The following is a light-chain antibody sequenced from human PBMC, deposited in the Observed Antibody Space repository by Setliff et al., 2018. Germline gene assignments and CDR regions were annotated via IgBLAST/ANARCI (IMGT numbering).Light chain of an antibody. CDR1: QSVLHSSTHKNY. CDR2: WAS. CDR3: HQYYDSPLT. J-gene: IGKJ4*01. V-gene: IGKV4-1*01. Sequence: DIVMTQSPDFLAVSLGERATINCKSSQSVLHSSTHKNYLAWYQQKPGQPPKLLVSWASTRQFGVPDRFSGSGSGTDFTLIISSLQAEDVAVYYCHQYYDSPLTFGGGTKVDIK.